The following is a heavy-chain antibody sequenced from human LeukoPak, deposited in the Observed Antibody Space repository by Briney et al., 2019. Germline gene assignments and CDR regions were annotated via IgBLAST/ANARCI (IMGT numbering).Heavy chain of an antibody. CDR3: ANFPCRPQLICPFDY. V-gene: IGHV3-30*18. CDR2: ISYDGSNK. CDR1: GFTFSSYG. J-gene: IGHJ4*02. D-gene: IGHD2-8*01. Sequence: PGGSLRLSCAASGFTFSSYGMHWVRQAPGKGLEWVAVISYDGSNKYYADSVKGRFTISRDNSKSTLYLQMNSLRAEDTAVYYCANFPCRPQLICPFDYWGQGTLVTVSS.